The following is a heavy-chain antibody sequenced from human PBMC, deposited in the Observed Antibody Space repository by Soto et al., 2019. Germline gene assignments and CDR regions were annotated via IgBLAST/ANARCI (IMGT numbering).Heavy chain of an antibody. CDR1: GGSISSGGHS. CDR3: ARAAGYSSTWYYFDY. CDR2: IYQSGST. J-gene: IGHJ4*02. Sequence: QLQLQESGSGLVKPSQTLSLTCAVSGGSISSGGHSWSWIRQPPGQGLEWIGYIYQSGSTYYNPSLKSRVTRSVDWSKNQVSLNLSSVTAADTAVYYCARAAGYSSTWYYFDYWGQGTLVTVSS. V-gene: IGHV4-30-2*01. D-gene: IGHD6-13*01.